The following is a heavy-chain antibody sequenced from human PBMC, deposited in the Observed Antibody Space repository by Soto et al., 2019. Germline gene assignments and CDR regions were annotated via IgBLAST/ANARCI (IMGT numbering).Heavy chain of an antibody. Sequence: GGSLRLSCAASGFTFSSYWMHWVRQAPGKGLVWVSRINSDGSSTSYADSVKGRFTISRDNAKNMLYLQMNSLRAEDTAVYYCAREASYDFWSGYHTLGDFDYWGQGTLVTVSS. CDR2: INSDGSST. CDR1: GFTFSSYW. V-gene: IGHV3-74*01. J-gene: IGHJ4*02. D-gene: IGHD3-3*01. CDR3: AREASYDFWSGYHTLGDFDY.